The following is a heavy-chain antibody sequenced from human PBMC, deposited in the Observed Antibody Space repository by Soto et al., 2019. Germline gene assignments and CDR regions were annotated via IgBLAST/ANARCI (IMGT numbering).Heavy chain of an antibody. J-gene: IGHJ6*02. CDR2: IIPIFGTA. V-gene: IGHV1-69*13. D-gene: IGHD6-19*01. Sequence: SVKVSFKASGGTFSSYAISWLRQAPGQGLEWMGGIIPIFGTANYAQKFQGRVTITADESTSTAYMELSSLRSEDTAVYYCARVRRIAVAGPYGMDVWGQGTTVTVSS. CDR3: ARVRRIAVAGPYGMDV. CDR1: GGTFSSYA.